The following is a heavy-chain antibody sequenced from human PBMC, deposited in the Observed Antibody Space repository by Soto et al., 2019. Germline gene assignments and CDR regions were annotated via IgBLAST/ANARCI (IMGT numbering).Heavy chain of an antibody. J-gene: IGHJ6*02. V-gene: IGHV1-18*01. Sequence: QVQLVQSRGEVKKPGASVKVSCKTSGYSFTTYGISWVRQAPGQGLEWMGWISGYNGNTNYAQKLKGRLTMTTDTSTSSAYMELRSLTSDDTAVYYCAREGPAPYYYYGMDVWGQGGTVTVSS. CDR2: ISGYNGNT. CDR3: AREGPAPYYYYGMDV. CDR1: GYSFTTYG.